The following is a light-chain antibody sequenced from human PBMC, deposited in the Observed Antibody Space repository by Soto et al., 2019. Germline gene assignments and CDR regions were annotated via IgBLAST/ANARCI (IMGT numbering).Light chain of an antibody. CDR2: SAS. J-gene: IGKJ3*01. CDR1: QSVGSY. V-gene: IGKV3-20*01. CDR3: QQYGNSRVT. Sequence: EIVMTQSPGTLPLSPGERATLSCRASQSVGSYLAWYQQKPGQAPRLLIYSASSRATGVADRFSGSGSGTDFTLTISRLEPEDFAVYYCQQYGNSRVTFGPGTKVDIK.